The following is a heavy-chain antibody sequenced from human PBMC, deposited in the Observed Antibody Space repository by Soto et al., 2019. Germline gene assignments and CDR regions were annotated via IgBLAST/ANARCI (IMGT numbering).Heavy chain of an antibody. D-gene: IGHD2-2*01. CDR1: GGTFSSYA. CDR3: ARKGYRSSTSCRNYYYYGMDV. J-gene: IGHJ6*02. CDR2: IIPIFGTA. Sequence: SVKVSCKASGGTFSSYAISWVRQAPGQGLEWMGGIIPIFGTANYAQKFQGRVTITADESTSTAYMELSSLRSEDTAVYYCARKGYRSSTSCRNYYYYGMDVWGQGTTVTVSS. V-gene: IGHV1-69*13.